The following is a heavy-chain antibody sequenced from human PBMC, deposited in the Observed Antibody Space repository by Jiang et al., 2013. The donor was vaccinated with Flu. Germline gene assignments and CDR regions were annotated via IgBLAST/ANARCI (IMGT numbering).Heavy chain of an antibody. CDR3: ARVFTTTQYFYGMDV. CDR2: TSGSGATK. V-gene: IGHV3-11*01. CDR1: GFIFGDFY. D-gene: IGHD3-22*01. Sequence: VQLVESGGGLVKPGGSLRLSCAASGFIFGDFYMAWIRQTPRAGLEWVSYTSGSGATKTYAESVKGRFTISRDNGRGSLYLQMESLRVEDTAVYYCARVFTTTQYFYGMDVWGQGTTVTVSS. J-gene: IGHJ6*02.